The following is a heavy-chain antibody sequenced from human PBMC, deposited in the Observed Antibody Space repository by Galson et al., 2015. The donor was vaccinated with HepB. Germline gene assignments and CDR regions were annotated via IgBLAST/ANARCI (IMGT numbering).Heavy chain of an antibody. CDR1: GFTFSSYG. Sequence: SLRLSCAASGFTFSSYGMHWVRQAPGKGLEWVAVISYDGSNKYYADSVKGRFTISRDNSKNTLYLQMNSLRAEDTAVYYCAKDTRDGWTNSPIDYWGQGTVVTVSS. CDR3: AKDTRDGWTNSPIDY. V-gene: IGHV3-30*18. CDR2: ISYDGSNK. J-gene: IGHJ4*02. D-gene: IGHD1/OR15-1a*01.